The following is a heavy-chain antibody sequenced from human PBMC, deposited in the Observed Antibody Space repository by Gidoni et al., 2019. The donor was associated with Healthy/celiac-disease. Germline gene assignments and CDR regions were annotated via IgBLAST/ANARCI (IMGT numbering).Heavy chain of an antibody. J-gene: IGHJ2*01. CDR1: W. CDR3: ARRLRSEGYSYGFGWYFDL. D-gene: IGHD5-18*01. Sequence: WISWVRQMPGKGLEWMGRIDPSDSYTNYSPSFQGHVTISADKSISTAYLQWSSLKASDTAMYYCARRLRSEGYSYGFGWYFDLWGRGTLVTVSS. V-gene: IGHV5-10-1*01. CDR2: IDPSDSYT.